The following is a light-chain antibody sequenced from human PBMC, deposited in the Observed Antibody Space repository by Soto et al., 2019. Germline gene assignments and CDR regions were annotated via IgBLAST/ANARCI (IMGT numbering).Light chain of an antibody. J-gene: IGLJ1*01. CDR1: SSNIGSNT. CDR2: HND. CDR3: AAWDDSLNVYV. Sequence: QSVLTQPPSASGTPGQSVTISCSGRSSNIGSNTVDWHRQLPGTAPKLLIYHNDQRPSGVPDRFSGSKSGTSASLAISGLQSEDEADFFCAAWDDSLNVYVFGTGTKVTAL. V-gene: IGLV1-44*01.